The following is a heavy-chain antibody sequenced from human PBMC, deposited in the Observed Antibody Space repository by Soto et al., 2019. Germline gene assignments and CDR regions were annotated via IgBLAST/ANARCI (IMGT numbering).Heavy chain of an antibody. J-gene: IGHJ4*02. D-gene: IGHD5-12*01. V-gene: IGHV4-34*01. CDR1: GGSFSGYY. CDR3: ARGRGIRVFRDGYIYFDY. Sequence: QVQLQQWGAGLLKPSETLSLTCAVYGGSFSGYYWSWIRQPPGKGLEWIGEINHSGSTNYNPSLKSRVTISVDTSKNQFSLKLSSVTAADTAVYYCARGRGIRVFRDGYIYFDYWGQGTLVTVSS. CDR2: INHSGST.